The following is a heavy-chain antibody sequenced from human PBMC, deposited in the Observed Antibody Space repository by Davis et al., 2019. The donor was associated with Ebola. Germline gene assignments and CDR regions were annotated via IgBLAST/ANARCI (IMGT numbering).Heavy chain of an antibody. CDR1: GFTVSSTY. CDR3: ARVISYNALDP. CDR2: IGSDGSYT. J-gene: IGHJ5*02. V-gene: IGHV3-74*01. Sequence: GESLKISCAASGFTVSSTYMSWVRQAPGKGLEWVSQIGSDGSYTGYADSVKGRFTISRDNAKNTVYLQMNSLRAEDTAVYYCARVISYNALDPWGQGTLVTVSS. D-gene: IGHD3-10*01.